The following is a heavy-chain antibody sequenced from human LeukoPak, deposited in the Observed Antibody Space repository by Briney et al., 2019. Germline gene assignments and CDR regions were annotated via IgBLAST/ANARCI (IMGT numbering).Heavy chain of an antibody. J-gene: IGHJ5*02. D-gene: IGHD2-2*01. Sequence: GGSLRLSCAASGVTFSSYAMSWVRQAPGKGLEWVSAISGSGGSTYYADSVKGRFTISRDNSKNTLYLQMNSLRAEDTAVYYCAKHRIVVVPAAMGTWGQGTLVTVSS. CDR3: AKHRIVVVPAAMGT. V-gene: IGHV3-23*01. CDR1: GVTFSSYA. CDR2: ISGSGGST.